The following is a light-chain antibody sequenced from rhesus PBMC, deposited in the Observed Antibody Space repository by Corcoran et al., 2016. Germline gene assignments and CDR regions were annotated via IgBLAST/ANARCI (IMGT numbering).Light chain of an antibody. Sequence: EIVLTQSPATLSLSPGERATLSCRASQSVSNTLAWYQPRPEQAPRLLIYGVSNRATGIPDRFSGKGSGTDFTRTISSLEPEDFAVYVCQQYSDWPRTFGGGTKVEIK. V-gene: IGKV3-42*03. CDR2: GVS. CDR3: QQYSDWPRT. CDR1: QSVSNT. J-gene: IGKJ4*01.